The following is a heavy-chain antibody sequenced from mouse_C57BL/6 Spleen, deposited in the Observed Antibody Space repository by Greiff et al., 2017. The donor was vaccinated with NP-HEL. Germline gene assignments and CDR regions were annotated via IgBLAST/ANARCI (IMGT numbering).Heavy chain of an antibody. V-gene: IGHV1-64*01. CDR1: GYTFTSYW. CDR3: ASYDYGPWFAY. CDR2: IHPNSGST. J-gene: IGHJ3*01. Sequence: VQLQQPGAELVKPGASVKLSCKASGYTFTSYWMHWVKQRPGQGLEWIGMIHPNSGSTNYNEKFKSKATLTVDKSSSTAYMQLSSLTSEDSAVYYCASYDYGPWFAYWGQGTLVTVSA. D-gene: IGHD2-4*01.